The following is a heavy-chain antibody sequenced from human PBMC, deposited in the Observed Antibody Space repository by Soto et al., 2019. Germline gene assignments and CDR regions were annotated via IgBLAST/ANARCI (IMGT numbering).Heavy chain of an antibody. D-gene: IGHD6-13*01. CDR1: GGSFSGYY. CDR2: INQSGST. Sequence: QVQLQQWGAGLLKPSETLSLTCAVYGGSFSGYYWSWIRQPPGKGLEWIGEINQSGSTNYHPSVKGRVTISVDTSKNQFSLKLSSVTAADTAVYYCARTYSSSWSPFDYLGQGTLVTVSS. V-gene: IGHV4-34*01. J-gene: IGHJ4*02. CDR3: ARTYSSSWSPFDY.